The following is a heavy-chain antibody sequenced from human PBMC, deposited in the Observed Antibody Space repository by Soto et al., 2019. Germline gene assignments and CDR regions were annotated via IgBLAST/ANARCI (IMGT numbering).Heavy chain of an antibody. Sequence: GASVKVSCKASGGTFSSYAISWVRQAPGQGLEWMGGIIPIFGTANYAQKFQGRVTITADESTSTAYMELSSLRSEDTAVYYCARNDRAPQHSRYGMDVWGQGTTVTVSS. CDR2: IIPIFGTA. CDR3: ARNDRAPQHSRYGMDV. V-gene: IGHV1-69*13. D-gene: IGHD1-1*01. CDR1: GGTFSSYA. J-gene: IGHJ6*02.